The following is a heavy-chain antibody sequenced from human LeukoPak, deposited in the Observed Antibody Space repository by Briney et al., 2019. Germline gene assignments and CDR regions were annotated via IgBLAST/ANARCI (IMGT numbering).Heavy chain of an antibody. J-gene: IGHJ5*02. CDR3: ARFTMIVVVGWFDP. CDR2: IYHSGST. Sequence: SETLSLTCAVSGGSISSSNWWSWVRQPPGQGLEWIGEIYHSGSTNYNPSLKSRVTISVDKSKNQFSLKLGSVTAADTAVYYCARFTMIVVVGWFDPWGQGTLVTVSS. D-gene: IGHD3-22*01. V-gene: IGHV4-4*02. CDR1: GGSISSSNW.